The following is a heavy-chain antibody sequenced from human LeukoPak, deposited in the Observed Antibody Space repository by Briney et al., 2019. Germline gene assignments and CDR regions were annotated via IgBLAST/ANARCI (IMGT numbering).Heavy chain of an antibody. J-gene: IGHJ6*02. CDR3: AREGVAGMMGYYYYYYGMDV. Sequence: GGSLRLSCAASGFTFSSYAMHRVRQGPGKGLKGVAVISYDGSNKYYADSVKGRFTISRDNSKNTLYLQMNSLRAEDTAVYYCAREGVAGMMGYYYYYYGMDVWGQGTTVTVSS. CDR2: ISYDGSNK. V-gene: IGHV3-30-3*01. D-gene: IGHD6-19*01. CDR1: GFTFSSYA.